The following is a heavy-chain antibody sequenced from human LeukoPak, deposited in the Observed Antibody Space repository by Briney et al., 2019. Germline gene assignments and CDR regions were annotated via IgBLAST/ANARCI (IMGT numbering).Heavy chain of an antibody. J-gene: IGHJ4*02. Sequence: ASVKVSCKASGYTFTGYYMHWVRQAPGQGLEWMGWINPNSGGTNYAQKFQDRVTITSDTSISTAYMELSSLRSDDTAVYYCAREGLDYWGQGTLVTVSS. CDR1: GYTFTGYY. CDR2: INPNSGGT. CDR3: AREGLDY. V-gene: IGHV1-2*02.